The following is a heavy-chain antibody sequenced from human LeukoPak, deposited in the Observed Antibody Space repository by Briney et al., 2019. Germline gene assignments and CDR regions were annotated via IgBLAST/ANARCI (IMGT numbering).Heavy chain of an antibody. D-gene: IGHD3-10*01. Sequence: GGSLRLSCAASGFTVSSNYMSWVRQAPGKGLEWVSVIYSGGSTYYADSVKGRFTISRDNSKNTLYLQMNSLRAEDTAVYYCAKDMLVRGVIIFYFDYWGQGTLVTVSS. CDR3: AKDMLVRGVIIFYFDY. CDR1: GFTVSSNY. J-gene: IGHJ4*02. CDR2: IYSGGST. V-gene: IGHV3-66*01.